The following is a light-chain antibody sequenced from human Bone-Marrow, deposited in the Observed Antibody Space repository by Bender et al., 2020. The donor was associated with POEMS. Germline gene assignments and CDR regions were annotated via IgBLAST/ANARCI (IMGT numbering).Light chain of an antibody. V-gene: IGLV1-44*01. J-gene: IGLJ2*01. CDR2: NSD. CDR1: ASDRVTTP. CDR3: VAWDDTLNGWV. Sequence: QSVLTQPPSASATPGQRVTISCSRSASDRVTTPINWYQHLPGTAPKLIIYNSDQRPSWVPDRFSGSMSGTSASLAIGGLHSGDEAGYYCVAWDDTLNGWVFGGGTKLTVL.